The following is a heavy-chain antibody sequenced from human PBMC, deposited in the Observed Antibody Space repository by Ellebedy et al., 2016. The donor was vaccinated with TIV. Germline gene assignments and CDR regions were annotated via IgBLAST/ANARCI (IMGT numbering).Heavy chain of an antibody. D-gene: IGHD6-6*01. Sequence: PGGSLRLSCEVSGFTFNNHAVSWVRQAPGKGLEWISGTGSTFSADSVQGRFTVSRDNSKQMVYLQMNSLTSEDTGVYYCAREAGISSFRHWYIDLWGRGTLVIVSS. V-gene: IGHV3-53*01. CDR3: AREAGISSFRHWYIDL. CDR2: TGST. J-gene: IGHJ2*01. CDR1: GFTFNNHA.